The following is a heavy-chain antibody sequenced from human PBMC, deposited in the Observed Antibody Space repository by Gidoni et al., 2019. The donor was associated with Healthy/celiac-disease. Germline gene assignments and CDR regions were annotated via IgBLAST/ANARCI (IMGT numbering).Heavy chain of an antibody. Sequence: QLQLQESGPGLVKPSETLSLTCTVSGGSISSSRYYWGWIRQPPGKGLAWIGSIYYSGSTYYNPSLKSRVTISVDTSKNQFSLKLSSVTAADTAVYYCARPIAVAGTGFDPWGQGTLVTVSS. CDR1: GGSISSSRYY. V-gene: IGHV4-39*01. CDR2: IYYSGST. J-gene: IGHJ5*02. CDR3: ARPIAVAGTGFDP. D-gene: IGHD6-19*01.